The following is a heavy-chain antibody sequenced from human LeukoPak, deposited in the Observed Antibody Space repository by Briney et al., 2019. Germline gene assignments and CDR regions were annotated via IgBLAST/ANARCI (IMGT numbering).Heavy chain of an antibody. Sequence: GGSLSLSCAASGFTFSSYTMSWVRQGQGLGLEWVSAISDSGGSTYYTDSVKGRFTISRDNSKNTLYLHMNSLRAEDTAVYYCAKFAARGTVITQYMDGWGKGTTVTVSS. CDR1: GFTFSSYT. V-gene: IGHV3-23*01. D-gene: IGHD4-23*01. CDR3: AKFAARGTVITQYMDG. CDR2: ISDSGGST. J-gene: IGHJ6*03.